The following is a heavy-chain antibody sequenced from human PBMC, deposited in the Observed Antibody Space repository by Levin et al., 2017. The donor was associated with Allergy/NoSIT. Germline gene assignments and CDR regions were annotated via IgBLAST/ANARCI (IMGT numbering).Heavy chain of an antibody. CDR1: GFSFTNTW. CDR3: TTATRVSGPWT. V-gene: IGHV3-15*01. CDR2: IKIKTDGGTS. J-gene: IGHJ5*02. Sequence: KAGGSLRLSCAASGFSFTNTWMSWVRQAPGKGLEWVGRIKIKTDGGTSDYGAPVQGRFSISRDDSINMLYLQMNSLQTEDTAVYYCTTATRVSGPWTWGQGTLVTVSS. D-gene: IGHD6-25*01.